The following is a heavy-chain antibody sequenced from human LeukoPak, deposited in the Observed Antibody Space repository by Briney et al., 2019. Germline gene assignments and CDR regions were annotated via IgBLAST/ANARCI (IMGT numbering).Heavy chain of an antibody. CDR2: IIPIFGTA. CDR3: ARTHYYDSSGYSFQH. D-gene: IGHD3-22*01. CDR1: GYTFTGYH. V-gene: IGHV1-69*13. Sequence: SVKVSCKASGYTFTGYHMHWVRQAPGQGLEWMGGIIPIFGTANYAQKFQGRVTITADESTSTAYMELSSLRSEDTAVYYCARTHYYDSSGYSFQHWGQGTLVTVSS. J-gene: IGHJ1*01.